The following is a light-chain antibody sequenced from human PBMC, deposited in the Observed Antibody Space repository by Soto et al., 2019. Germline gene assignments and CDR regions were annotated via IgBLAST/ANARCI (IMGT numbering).Light chain of an antibody. V-gene: IGLV7-43*01. Sequence: QAVVTQEPSLTVSPGGTVTLTCATSTGAVTSGYYPNWFQQKPGQAPRALIYSTNKQYSWTPARFSGSLLGGKAALTLSGVPPEDEADYYCLLYYGGQLGVFGGGTQVTVL. CDR3: LLYYGGQLGV. CDR2: STN. J-gene: IGLJ2*01. CDR1: TGAVTSGYY.